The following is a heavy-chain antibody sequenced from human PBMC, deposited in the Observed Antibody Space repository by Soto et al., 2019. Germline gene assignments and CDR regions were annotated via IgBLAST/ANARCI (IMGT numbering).Heavy chain of an antibody. Sequence: GGSLRLSCAASGFTFSSYAMHWVRQAPGKGLEWVAVISYDGSNKYYADSVKGRFTISRDNSKNTLYLQMNSLRAEDTAVYYCARDTGGATPYYFDYWGQGALVTVSS. J-gene: IGHJ4*02. CDR1: GFTFSSYA. D-gene: IGHD1-26*01. V-gene: IGHV3-30-3*01. CDR2: ISYDGSNK. CDR3: ARDTGGATPYYFDY.